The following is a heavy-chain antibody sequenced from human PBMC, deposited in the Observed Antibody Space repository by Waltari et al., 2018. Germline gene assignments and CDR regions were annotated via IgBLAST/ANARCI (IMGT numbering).Heavy chain of an antibody. Sequence: QVQLKQWGAGLLKPSETLSLTCTVYGASFSGFYWIWIRQPPGKGLEWIGEINHSGGANYSPSLKSRLTISIDTSNKHFSLKLTSVTAADTAVYYCARGRRWQEFSSWGQGTLVTVSS. V-gene: IGHV4-34*01. J-gene: IGHJ5*02. D-gene: IGHD3-3*01. CDR1: GASFSGFY. CDR3: ARGRRWQEFSS. CDR2: INHSGGA.